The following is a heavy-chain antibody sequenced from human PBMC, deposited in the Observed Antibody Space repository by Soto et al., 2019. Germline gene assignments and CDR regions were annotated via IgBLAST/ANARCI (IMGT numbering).Heavy chain of an antibody. V-gene: IGHV3-21*06. CDR2: IDARSNYI. J-gene: IGHJ4*02. D-gene: IGHD1-26*01. Sequence: GGSLRLSCEASGFRFNSYSMNWVRQAPQKGLEWVSLIDARSNYIYYADSVKGRFTISRDNARNSLYLQMDSLRVEDTAVYYCVRENEMAGATSAFEYWGQGTPVTVSS. CDR1: GFRFNSYS. CDR3: VRENEMAGATSAFEY.